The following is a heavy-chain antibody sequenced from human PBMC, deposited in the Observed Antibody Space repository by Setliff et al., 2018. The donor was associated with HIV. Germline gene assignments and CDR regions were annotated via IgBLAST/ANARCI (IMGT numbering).Heavy chain of an antibody. Sequence: ETLSLTCAVSGYSICSGYYWGWIRQPPGKGLEWIGSISHTGSTYYKPSLKSRVTMSVDPSKNQFSLKVNSVTAADTAVYYCARLRPSVADRSYFDHWGQGTLVTVSS. V-gene: IGHV4-38-2*01. J-gene: IGHJ4*02. CDR3: ARLRPSVADRSYFDH. CDR1: GYSICSGYY. CDR2: ISHTGST. D-gene: IGHD6-19*01.